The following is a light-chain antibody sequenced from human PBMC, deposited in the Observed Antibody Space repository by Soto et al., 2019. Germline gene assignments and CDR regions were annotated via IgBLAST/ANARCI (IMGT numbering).Light chain of an antibody. CDR1: SSNIANNI. V-gene: IGLV1-44*01. CDR3: ATWDDSLNGQV. Sequence: QSVVTQSPSASGTPGQRVTISCSGSSSNIANNIVNWYQQVPGTAPKLLIYSNSQRPSGVPDRFSGSKSGTSASLAISGLQSEDEADYYCATWDDSLNGQVFGGGTQLTVL. CDR2: SNS. J-gene: IGLJ7*01.